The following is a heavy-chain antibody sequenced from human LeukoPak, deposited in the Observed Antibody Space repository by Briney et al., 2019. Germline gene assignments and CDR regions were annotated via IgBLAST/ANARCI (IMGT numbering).Heavy chain of an antibody. CDR1: GFTFSSNW. CDR2: IDGDGSRT. V-gene: IGHV3-74*01. J-gene: IGHJ4*02. Sequence: GGSLRLSCAASGFTFSSNWMHWVRQAPGKGLVWVAHIDGDGSRTTYADSAKGRFTISRDNAENTLYLQVHSLRPEDTALYYCARDQGYSLDSWGQGTLVTVSS. D-gene: IGHD5-12*01. CDR3: ARDQGYSLDS.